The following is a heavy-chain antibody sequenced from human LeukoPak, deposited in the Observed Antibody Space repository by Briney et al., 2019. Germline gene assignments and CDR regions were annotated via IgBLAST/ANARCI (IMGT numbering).Heavy chain of an antibody. D-gene: IGHD3-3*01. CDR1: GYTFTSYG. V-gene: IGHV1-18*01. Sequence: GASVKVSCRASGYTFTSYGISWVRQAPGQGLEWMGWISAYNGNTNYAQKLQGRVTMTTDTSTSAAYMELRSLRSDDTAVYYCARDPYYDFWSGYYYYYYYMDVWGKGATVTVSS. CDR3: ARDPYYDFWSGYYYYYYYMDV. CDR2: ISAYNGNT. J-gene: IGHJ6*03.